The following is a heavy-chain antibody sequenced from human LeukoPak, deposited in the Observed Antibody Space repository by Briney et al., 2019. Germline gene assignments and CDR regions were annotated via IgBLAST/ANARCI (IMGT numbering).Heavy chain of an antibody. CDR1: GFTLSDYY. CDR3: ARERTPKHYYGSGTYDRYFDH. D-gene: IGHD3-10*01. Sequence: GGSLRLSCVASGFTLSDYYMSWIRQAPGEGLEWISFISSSGSTKYYADSVKGRFTISRDTTQNSLFLQMNSLRAEDTALYYCARERTPKHYYGSGTYDRYFDHWGQGTLVTVSS. CDR2: ISSSGSTK. J-gene: IGHJ4*02. V-gene: IGHV3-11*04.